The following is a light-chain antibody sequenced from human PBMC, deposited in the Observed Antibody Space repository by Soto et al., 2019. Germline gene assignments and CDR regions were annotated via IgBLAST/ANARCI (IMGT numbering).Light chain of an antibody. Sequence: QLVLTQSSSASASLRSSVKLTCTLSSGHSSFIIAWHQQQPGKAPRFLMKLEGDGSYDKGSGVPDRFSGSSSGADRYLTISNLQFEDEADYYCETWDDNTWVFGGGTKLTVL. V-gene: IGLV4-60*02. CDR3: ETWDDNTWV. CDR1: SGHSSFI. J-gene: IGLJ3*02. CDR2: LEGDGSY.